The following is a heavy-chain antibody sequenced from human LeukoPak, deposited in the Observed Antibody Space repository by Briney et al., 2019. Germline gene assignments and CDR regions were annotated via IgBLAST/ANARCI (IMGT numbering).Heavy chain of an antibody. V-gene: IGHV4-59*01. J-gene: IGHJ4*02. D-gene: IGHD4-17*01. CDR3: ARARGYGDYFDS. Sequence: SETLSLTCTVSGDSITDYYWSWIRQPPGKGLEWIGYIFYSGGTYYNPSLRSRVTISVDTSSNQFSLKVGSVAAADTAVYYCARARGYGDYFDSWGQGALVTVSS. CDR2: IFYSGGT. CDR1: GDSITDYY.